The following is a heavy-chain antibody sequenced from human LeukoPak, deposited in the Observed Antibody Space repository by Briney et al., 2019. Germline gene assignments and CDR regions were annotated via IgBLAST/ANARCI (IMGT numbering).Heavy chain of an antibody. V-gene: IGHV4-34*01. Sequence: SETLSLTCAVYGGSFSGYYWSWIRQPPGKGLEWIGEINHSGSTNYNPSLKSRVTISVDTSKSQFSLKLSSVTAADTAVYYCARDLGVDGWELFFDYWGQGTLVTVSS. CDR3: ARDLGVDGWELFFDY. J-gene: IGHJ4*02. CDR2: INHSGST. CDR1: GGSFSGYY. D-gene: IGHD1-26*01.